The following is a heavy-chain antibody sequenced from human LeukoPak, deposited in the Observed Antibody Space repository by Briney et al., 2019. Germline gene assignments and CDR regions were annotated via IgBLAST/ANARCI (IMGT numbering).Heavy chain of an antibody. CDR1: GYNFTSYW. J-gene: IGHJ4*02. CDR3: ARHGITFGGVIVD. V-gene: IGHV5-51*01. D-gene: IGHD3-16*02. Sequence: GESLKISCKASGYNFTSYWIGWVRQMPGKGLEWMGIIYPGDSDTRYSPSFQGQVTISADKSISTAYLQWSSLKASDTAMYYCARHGITFGGVIVDWGQGTLVTVSS. CDR2: IYPGDSDT.